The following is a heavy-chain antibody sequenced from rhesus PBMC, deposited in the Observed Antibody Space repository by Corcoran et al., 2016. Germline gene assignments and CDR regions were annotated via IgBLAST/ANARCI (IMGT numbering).Heavy chain of an antibody. Sequence: QVQLQESGPGLVKPSETLSPTCSVSGGSITAYYWDWIRQPPGKGLEWIGNIYGTDSATVYTPSLRSRVTLSVDTSKNHFSLKLNSVTAADTAVYFCARHSYYSGWFLDSWGQGVLVTVSS. CDR2: IYGTDSAT. J-gene: IGHJ1*01. CDR1: GGSITAYY. V-gene: IGHV4S11*01. D-gene: IGHD6-31*01. CDR3: ARHSYYSGWFLDS.